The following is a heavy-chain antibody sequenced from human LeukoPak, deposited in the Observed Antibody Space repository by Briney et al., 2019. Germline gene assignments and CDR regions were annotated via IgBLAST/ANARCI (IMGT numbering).Heavy chain of an antibody. CDR3: ARRPLVNYSGAESVY. D-gene: IGHD4-11*01. CDR1: GFTFSSYSMN. CDR2: IYYSGST. Sequence: GSLRLSCAASGFTFSSYSMNWVRQPPGKGLEWIGSIYYSGSTYYNPSLKSRVTISVDTSKNQFSLKLSSVTAADTAVYYCARRPLVNYSGAESVYWGQGTLVTVSS. J-gene: IGHJ4*02. V-gene: IGHV4-39*01.